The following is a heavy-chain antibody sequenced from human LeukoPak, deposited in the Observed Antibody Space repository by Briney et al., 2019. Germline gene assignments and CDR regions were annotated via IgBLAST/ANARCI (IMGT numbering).Heavy chain of an antibody. CDR3: AHSSIAAASYYYYGMDV. CDR2: IDWDDDK. CDR1: GFSLSTSGMC. Sequence: QTLSLTCTFSGFSLSTSGMCVSWIRQPPGKALEWLARIDWDDDKYYSTSLKTRLTITKDASKNQVVLTMTNVDPVDTATYYCAHSSIAAASYYYYGMDVWGQGTTVTVSS. D-gene: IGHD6-13*01. V-gene: IGHV2-70*12. J-gene: IGHJ6*02.